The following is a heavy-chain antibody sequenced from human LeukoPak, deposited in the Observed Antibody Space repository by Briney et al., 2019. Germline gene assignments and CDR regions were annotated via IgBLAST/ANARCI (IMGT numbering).Heavy chain of an antibody. Sequence: QPGGSLRLSCAASGFTFSSYAVSWVRQAPGKGLEWVSSITSSGAATYYADSVKGRFTISRDNSDNTLYLQMNSLRAEDTAVYYCAKGRSGSYSSLDYWGQGTLVTVSS. J-gene: IGHJ4*02. CDR3: AKGRSGSYSSLDY. V-gene: IGHV3-23*01. D-gene: IGHD1-26*01. CDR1: GFTFSSYA. CDR2: ITSSGAAT.